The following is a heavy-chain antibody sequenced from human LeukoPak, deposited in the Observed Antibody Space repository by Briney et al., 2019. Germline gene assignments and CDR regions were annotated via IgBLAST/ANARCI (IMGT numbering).Heavy chain of an antibody. CDR1: GFTSSAIT. J-gene: IGHJ4*02. V-gene: IGHV3-21*01. CDR2: IIIRISYI. CDR3: ARDLSLGCSGGSCGGYFDY. D-gene: IGHD2-15*01. Sequence: GGSLRLSCAASGFTSSAITMTWVGQAPGKGLDGSQSIIIRISYIYYADSVKGRFTISRDNAKNSLYLQMNSLRAEDTAVYYCARDLSLGCSGGSCGGYFDYWGQGTLVTVSS.